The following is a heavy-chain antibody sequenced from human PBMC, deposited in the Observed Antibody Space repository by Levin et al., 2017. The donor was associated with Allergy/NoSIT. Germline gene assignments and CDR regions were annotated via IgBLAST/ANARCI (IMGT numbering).Heavy chain of an antibody. J-gene: IGHJ6*03. D-gene: IGHD6-19*01. V-gene: IGHV3-15*01. CDR3: TTIAVAGNPYYYMDV. CDR1: GFTFSNAW. CDR2: IKSKTDGGTT. Sequence: PGGSLRLSCAASGFTFSNAWMSWVRQAPGKGLEWVGRIKSKTDGGTTDYAAPVKGRFTISRDDSKNTLYLQMNSLKTEDTAVYYCTTIAVAGNPYYYMDVWGKGTTVTVSS.